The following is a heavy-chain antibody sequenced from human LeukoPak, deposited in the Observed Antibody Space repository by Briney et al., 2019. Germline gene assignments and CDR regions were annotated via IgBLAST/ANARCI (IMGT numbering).Heavy chain of an antibody. V-gene: IGHV4-61*01. Sequence: RPSETLSLTCTVSGGSVGSGSYYWSWIRQSPGKGLEWIGYIYDTGITDYNPSLRSRVTISVDMSKNQFSLKLSSVTAADTAVYYCAKWISVRMAATGTFDSWGQGTLVTVSS. CDR2: IYDTGIT. CDR1: GGSVGSGSYY. CDR3: AKWISVRMAATGTFDS. J-gene: IGHJ5*01. D-gene: IGHD5-24*01.